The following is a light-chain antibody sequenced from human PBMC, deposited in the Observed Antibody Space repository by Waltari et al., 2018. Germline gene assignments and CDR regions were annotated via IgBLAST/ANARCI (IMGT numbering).Light chain of an antibody. J-gene: IGKJ1*01. CDR2: AAS. Sequence: DIQMTQSPSSLSASIGDRVTNTCRASQIISTSLNWYQQKAGQAPKLLIYAASSLQGGVPSRFSGSGSETDFTLTISGLQPEDCATYYCQQSYFSPHTFGQGTRVEI. CDR3: QQSYFSPHT. V-gene: IGKV1-39*01. CDR1: QIISTS.